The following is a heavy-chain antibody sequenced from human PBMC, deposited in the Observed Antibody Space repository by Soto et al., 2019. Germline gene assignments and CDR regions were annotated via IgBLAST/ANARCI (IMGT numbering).Heavy chain of an antibody. J-gene: IGHJ6*02. CDR2: INPNSGGT. Sequence: ASVKVSCKASGYTFTGYYMHWVRQAPGQGLEWMGWINPNSGGTNYAQKFQGWVTVTRDTSISTAYMELSRLRSDDTAVYYCARVKDYYDSSGSQSASPPTDYYGMDVWGQGTTVTVSS. D-gene: IGHD3-22*01. CDR3: ARVKDYYDSSGSQSASPPTDYYGMDV. V-gene: IGHV1-2*04. CDR1: GYTFTGYY.